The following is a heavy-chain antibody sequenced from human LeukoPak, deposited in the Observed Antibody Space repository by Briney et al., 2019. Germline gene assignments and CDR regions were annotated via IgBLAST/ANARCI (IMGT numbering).Heavy chain of an antibody. CDR1: GFTFSSYG. Sequence: GGSLRLSCAASGFTFSSYGMHWVRQAPGKGLEWVAVISYDESNKYYADSVKGRFTISRDNSKNTLYLQMNSLRAEDTAVYYCAKELYDSSGYYYNYYYYYGMDVWGQGTTVTVSS. CDR3: AKELYDSSGYYYNYYYYYGMDV. V-gene: IGHV3-30*18. J-gene: IGHJ6*02. D-gene: IGHD3-22*01. CDR2: ISYDESNK.